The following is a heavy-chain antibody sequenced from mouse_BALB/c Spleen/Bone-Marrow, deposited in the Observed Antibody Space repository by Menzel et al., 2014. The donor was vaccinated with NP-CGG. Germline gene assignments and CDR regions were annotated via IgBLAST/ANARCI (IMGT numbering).Heavy chain of an antibody. Sequence: QVQLQQSGAELVKPGASVKLSCKASGYTFTSYWMHWVKQRPGQGLEWIGEIDPSDSYTNYNQKFKGKDTLTVDKSSSTTYMQLSSLTSEDSAVYYCARDSIATVVATDYWGQGTTLTVSS. CDR2: IDPSDSYT. J-gene: IGHJ2*01. CDR1: GYTFTSYW. V-gene: IGHV1-69*02. CDR3: ARDSIATVVATDY. D-gene: IGHD1-1*01.